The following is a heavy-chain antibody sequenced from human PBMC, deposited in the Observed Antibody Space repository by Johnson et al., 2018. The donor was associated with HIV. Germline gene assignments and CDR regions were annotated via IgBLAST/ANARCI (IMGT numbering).Heavy chain of an antibody. D-gene: IGHD5/OR15-5a*01. V-gene: IGHV3-9*01. CDR3: AKRGDLYDSTASFDAFEV. Sequence: VQLVESGGGLVQPGRSLRLSCAASGFTFDEYAMPWVRQAPGKGLEWVSGISWNSGSICYGDSVKGRFTISRDNSRDTLFLEMNSLRVEDTAVYYCAKRGDLYDSTASFDAFEVWGQGTMVTVSS. J-gene: IGHJ3*01. CDR1: GFTFDEYA. CDR2: ISWNSGSI.